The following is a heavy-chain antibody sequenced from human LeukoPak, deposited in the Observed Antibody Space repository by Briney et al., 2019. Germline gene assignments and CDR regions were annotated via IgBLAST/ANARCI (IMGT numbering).Heavy chain of an antibody. D-gene: IGHD5-12*01. V-gene: IGHV3-23*01. Sequence: GGSLRLSCAASGFTFTTYAMSWVRQAPGKGLEWVSTISDSGASTYYADSVKGRFTISRDNSKNTLYLQMNSLRAEDTAVYYCAKTHSVGYRGYFDYWGQGTLVTVSS. CDR3: AKTHSVGYRGYFDY. CDR2: ISDSGAST. J-gene: IGHJ4*02. CDR1: GFTFTTYA.